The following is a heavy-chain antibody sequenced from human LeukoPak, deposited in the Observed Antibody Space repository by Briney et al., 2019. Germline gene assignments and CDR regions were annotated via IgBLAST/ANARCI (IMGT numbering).Heavy chain of an antibody. J-gene: IGHJ3*01. CDR1: GFTFSSYA. D-gene: IGHD3-16*01. Sequence: GGSLRLSCAASGFTFSSYAMSWVRQAPGKGLEWVSAISGSGGSTYYADSVKGRFTISRENAKKSLYLQVSSLRVEDTAVYFCVLGAYWNWGPGTMVTVSS. CDR3: VLGAYWN. CDR2: ISGSGGST. V-gene: IGHV3-23*01.